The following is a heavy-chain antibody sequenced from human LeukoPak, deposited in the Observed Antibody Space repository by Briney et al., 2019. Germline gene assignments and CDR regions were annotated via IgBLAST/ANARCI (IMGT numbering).Heavy chain of an antibody. J-gene: IGHJ4*02. V-gene: IGHV3-21*05. D-gene: IGHD4-11*01. CDR2: ISRSSAYI. CDR3: ARVWQDYSNADY. CDR1: GFTFSSFN. Sequence: GGSLRLSCAASGFTFSSFNMNWVRQAPGKGPEWVSYISRSSAYIHYADSVRGRFAISRDNAKHSLYLQMNSLRAEDTAIYYCARVWQDYSNADYWGQGTLVTVSS.